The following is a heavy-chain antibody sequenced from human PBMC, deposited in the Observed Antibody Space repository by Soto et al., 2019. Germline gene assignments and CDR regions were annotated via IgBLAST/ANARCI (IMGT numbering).Heavy chain of an antibody. CDR1: GFTFDDYA. V-gene: IGHV3-9*01. J-gene: IGHJ4*02. CDR3: AKDMEEGGRLRYYFDY. Sequence: EVQLVESGGGLVQPGRSLRLSCAASGFTFDDYAMHWVRQAPGKGLEWVSGSSWNSGSIGYADSVKGRFTISRDNAKNSLYLQMNSLSADDTALYYCAKDMEEGGRLRYYFDYWGQGTLVTVSS. D-gene: IGHD1-1*01. CDR2: SSWNSGSI.